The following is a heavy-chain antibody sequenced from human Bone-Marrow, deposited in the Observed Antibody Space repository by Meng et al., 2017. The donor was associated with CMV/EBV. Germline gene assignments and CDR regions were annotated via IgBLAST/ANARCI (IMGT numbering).Heavy chain of an antibody. V-gene: IGHV1-8*02. D-gene: IGHD2-2*02. Sequence: ASVKVSCKASGYTFTSYGISWVRQAPGQGLEWMGWMNPNSGNTGYAQKFQGRVTMTRNTSISTAYMELSSLRSEDTAVYYCARGDIVVVPAAIHYYYYGMAVWGQGNTVNVDS. CDR2: MNPNSGNT. CDR1: GYTFTSYG. CDR3: ARGDIVVVPAAIHYYYYGMAV. J-gene: IGHJ6*01.